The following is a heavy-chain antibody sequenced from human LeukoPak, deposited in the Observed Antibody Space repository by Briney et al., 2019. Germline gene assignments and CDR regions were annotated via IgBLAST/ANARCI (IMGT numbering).Heavy chain of an antibody. CDR3: ARELPREVTLDY. CDR1: GFSFNTYY. CDR2: INQDGRLT. Sequence: GGSLRLSCGASGFSFNTYYMTWVRQAPGKGLDWVANINQDGRLTSYTDSVKGRFTISRDNAKNTLYLEMKSLRVEDTAVYYCARELPREVTLDYWGQGTLVTVSP. V-gene: IGHV3-7*01. D-gene: IGHD2-21*02. J-gene: IGHJ4*01.